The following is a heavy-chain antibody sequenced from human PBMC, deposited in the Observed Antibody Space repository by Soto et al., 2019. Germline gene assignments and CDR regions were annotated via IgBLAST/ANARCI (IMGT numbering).Heavy chain of an antibody. V-gene: IGHV1-24*01. Sequence: ASVKVSCKVSGYTLTELSMHWVRQAPGKGLEWMGGFDPEDGETIYAQKFQGRVTMTEDTSTDTAYMELSSLRSEDTAVYYCATPRYYDYSWGRHRGENWFDPWGQGTLLTVSS. D-gene: IGHD3-16*01. J-gene: IGHJ5*02. CDR2: FDPEDGET. CDR1: GYTLTELS. CDR3: ATPRYYDYSWGRHRGENWFDP.